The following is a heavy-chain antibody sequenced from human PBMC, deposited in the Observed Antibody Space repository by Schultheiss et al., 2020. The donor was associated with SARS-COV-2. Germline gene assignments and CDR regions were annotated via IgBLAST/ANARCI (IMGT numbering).Heavy chain of an antibody. Sequence: SETLSLTCAVSGGSLNTGSYYWTWIRQPPGKGLEWIGYIYYSGSTYYNPSLKSRVTISVDTSKNQFSLKLSSVTAADTAVYYCARRLDYWGQGTLVTVSS. CDR1: GGSLNTGSYY. CDR2: IYYSGST. J-gene: IGHJ4*02. V-gene: IGHV4-61*01. CDR3: ARRLDY.